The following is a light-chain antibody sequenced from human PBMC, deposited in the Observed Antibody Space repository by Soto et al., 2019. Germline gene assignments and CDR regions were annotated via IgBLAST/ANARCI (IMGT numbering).Light chain of an antibody. CDR1: QDISNY. J-gene: IGKJ2*01. V-gene: IGKV1-33*01. Sequence: DIQMTQSPSSLSASVGDRVTITCQASQDISNYLNWYQQKPGKAPKLLMYDASNLETGVPSRFSGSGSGTDFTFTISSLQPEDIETYYCQQYDNLPYTFGQGTKREIK. CDR2: DAS. CDR3: QQYDNLPYT.